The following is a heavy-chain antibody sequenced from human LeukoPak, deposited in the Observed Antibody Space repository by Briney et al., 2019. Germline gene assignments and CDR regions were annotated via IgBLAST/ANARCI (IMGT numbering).Heavy chain of an antibody. Sequence: SETLSLTCAVSGGSISSSNWWSWVRQPPGKGLEWIGEIYHSGSTNYNPSLRSRVIISVDKSKNQFSLKLSSVTAVDTAVYYCAREYGGNYHWYFDLWGRGTLATVSS. D-gene: IGHD4-23*01. J-gene: IGHJ2*01. CDR3: AREYGGNYHWYFDL. V-gene: IGHV4-4*02. CDR1: GGSISSSNW. CDR2: IYHSGST.